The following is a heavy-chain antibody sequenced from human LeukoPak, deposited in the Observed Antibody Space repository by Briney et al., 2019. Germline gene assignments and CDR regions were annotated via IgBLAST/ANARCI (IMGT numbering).Heavy chain of an antibody. V-gene: IGHV3-30-3*01. J-gene: IGHJ4*02. Sequence: GGSLRLSCAASGFTFSSYAMHWVRQAPGKGLEWVAVISYDGSNKYYADSVKGRFTISRDNPKNTLYLQMNSLRAEDTAVYYCARVRDGYNLYFDYWGQGTLVTVSS. D-gene: IGHD5-24*01. CDR2: ISYDGSNK. CDR1: GFTFSSYA. CDR3: ARVRDGYNLYFDY.